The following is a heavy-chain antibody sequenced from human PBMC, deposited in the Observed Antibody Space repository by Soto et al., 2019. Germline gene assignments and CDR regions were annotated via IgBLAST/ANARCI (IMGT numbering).Heavy chain of an antibody. CDR3: ARVIENYYDSSGYYYYFDY. Sequence: SETLSLTCTVSGGTISSWYWSWIRQPPGKGLEWIGYIYYSGSTNCNPSLKSRVTISVDTSKNQFSLKLSSATAADTAVYYCARVIENYYDSSGYYYYFDYWGQGTLVTVSS. V-gene: IGHV4-59*12. D-gene: IGHD3-22*01. CDR1: GGTISSWY. CDR2: IYYSGST. J-gene: IGHJ4*02.